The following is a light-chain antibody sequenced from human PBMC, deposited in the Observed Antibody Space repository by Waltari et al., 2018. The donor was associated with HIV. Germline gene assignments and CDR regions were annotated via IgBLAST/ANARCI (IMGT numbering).Light chain of an antibody. CDR1: ALKNQY. J-gene: IGLJ2*01. Sequence: YELTQPSSVSVSPGQTARITCSGDALKNQYSYWYQQKPGQAPVLIIYKDIERPSGIPERFSGSSSGTTVTLTIAGVHAEDEADYYCPTPDSSGSFVVFGGGTRVPVL. CDR3: PTPDSSGSFVV. V-gene: IGLV3-25*03. CDR2: KDI.